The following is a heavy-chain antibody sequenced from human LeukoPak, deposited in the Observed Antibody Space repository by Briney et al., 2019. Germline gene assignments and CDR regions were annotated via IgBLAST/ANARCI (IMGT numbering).Heavy chain of an antibody. D-gene: IGHD7-27*01. J-gene: IGHJ4*02. CDR2: IYSGGST. Sequence: PGGSLRLSCAASGFTVSSYYMSWVRQAPGKGLEWVSVIYSGGSTYYSDSVKGRCTISRGNSKKTLYLQMKSLRAEDTAVYYCARYQLTGYFDYWGEGTLVTVSS. CDR3: ARYQLTGYFDY. CDR1: GFTVSSYY. V-gene: IGHV3-53*05.